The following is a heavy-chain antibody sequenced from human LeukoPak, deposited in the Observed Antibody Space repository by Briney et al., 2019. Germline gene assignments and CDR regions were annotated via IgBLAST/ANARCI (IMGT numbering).Heavy chain of an antibody. J-gene: IGHJ6*03. CDR1: GYTFTSYG. D-gene: IGHD3-16*01. CDR2: ISAYNGNT. CDR3: ARDVWAGTYYYYYYMDV. Sequence: ASVKVSCKASGYTFTSYGISWVRQPPGQGLEWMGWISAYNGNTNYAQKLQGRVTMTTDTSTSTAYMELRSLRSDDTAVYYCARDVWAGTYYYYYYMDVWGKGTTVTVSS. V-gene: IGHV1-18*01.